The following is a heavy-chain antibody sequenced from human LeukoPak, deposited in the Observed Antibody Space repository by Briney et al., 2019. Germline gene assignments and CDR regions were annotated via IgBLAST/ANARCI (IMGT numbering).Heavy chain of an antibody. J-gene: IGHJ4*02. CDR3: ATGSKGSYYYDSSTYDY. D-gene: IGHD3-22*01. CDR2: FDPEDGET. Sequence: GASVKVSCKVSGYTLTELSMHWVRQAPGKGLEWMGGFDPEDGETIYAQKFQGRVTMSEDTSTDTAYMELSSLRSEDTAVYYCATGSKGSYYYDSSTYDYWGQGTLATVSS. CDR1: GYTLTELS. V-gene: IGHV1-24*01.